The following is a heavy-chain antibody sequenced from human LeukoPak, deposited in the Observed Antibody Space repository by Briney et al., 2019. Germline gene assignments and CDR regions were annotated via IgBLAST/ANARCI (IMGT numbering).Heavy chain of an antibody. CDR2: INHSGST. J-gene: IGHJ4*02. CDR1: AGSFSSYY. CDR3: ARVKGSSSSRD. V-gene: IGHV4-34*01. Sequence: PSETLSLTCAVYAGSFSSYYWSWIRQPPGKGLEWIGEINHSGSTNYNPSLKSRVTISVDTSKNQFSLKLSSVTAADTAVYYCARVKGSSSSRDWGQGTLVTVST. D-gene: IGHD6-13*01.